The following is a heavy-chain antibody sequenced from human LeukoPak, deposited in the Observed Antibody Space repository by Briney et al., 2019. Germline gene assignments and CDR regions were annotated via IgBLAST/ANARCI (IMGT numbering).Heavy chain of an antibody. D-gene: IGHD3-9*01. V-gene: IGHV4-4*02. CDR3: ARDMTDWWFDP. CDR2: IYYSGST. CDR1: GGSISSSHW. J-gene: IGHJ5*02. Sequence: SETLSLTCAVSGGSISSSHWWSWVRQPPGKGLEWIGYIYYSGSTHYNPSLKSRVTISVDTSKNQFSLKLSSVTAADTAVYYCARDMTDWWFDPWGQGTLVTVSS.